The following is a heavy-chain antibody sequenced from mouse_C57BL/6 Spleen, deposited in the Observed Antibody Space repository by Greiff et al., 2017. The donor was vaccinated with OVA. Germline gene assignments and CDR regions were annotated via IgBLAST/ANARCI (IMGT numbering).Heavy chain of an antibody. CDR1: GYTFTDYY. CDR3: ARRGYYGNYAMDY. V-gene: IGHV1-26*01. D-gene: IGHD2-1*01. CDR2: INPNNGGT. Sequence: EVQLQQSGPELVKPGASVKISCKASGYTFTDYYMNWVKQSHGKSLEWIGDINPNNGGTSYNQKFKGKATLTVDKSSSTAYMELRSLTSEDSAVYYCARRGYYGNYAMDYWGQGTSVTVSS. J-gene: IGHJ4*01.